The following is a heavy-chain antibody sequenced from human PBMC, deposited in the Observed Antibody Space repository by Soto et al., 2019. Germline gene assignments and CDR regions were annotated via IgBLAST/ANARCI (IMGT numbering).Heavy chain of an antibody. Sequence: ASVKVSCKASGYTFTGYYMHWVRQAPGQGLEWMGWINPNSGGTNYAQKFQGRVTMTRDTPISTAYMELSRLRSDDTAVYYCARDSAQWLTQYYYYGMDVWGQGTTVTV. J-gene: IGHJ6*02. CDR1: GYTFTGYY. D-gene: IGHD6-19*01. CDR3: ARDSAQWLTQYYYYGMDV. CDR2: INPNSGGT. V-gene: IGHV1-2*02.